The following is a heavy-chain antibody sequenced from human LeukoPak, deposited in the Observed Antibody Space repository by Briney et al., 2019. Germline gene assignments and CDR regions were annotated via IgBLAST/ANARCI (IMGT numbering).Heavy chain of an antibody. Sequence: GGSLRLSCAVSGFTFTSYWMHWVRQAPGKGLVWVSRINSDGRITSYADSVKGRFTISRDNAKNTLYLQMNSLRAEDTAVYYCARVRWGGLYYFDYWGQGTLVTVSS. D-gene: IGHD3-16*01. V-gene: IGHV3-74*01. CDR2: INSDGRIT. CDR1: GFTFTSYW. CDR3: ARVRWGGLYYFDY. J-gene: IGHJ4*02.